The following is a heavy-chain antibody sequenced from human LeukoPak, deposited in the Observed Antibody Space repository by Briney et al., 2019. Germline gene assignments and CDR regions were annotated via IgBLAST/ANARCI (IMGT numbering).Heavy chain of an antibody. V-gene: IGHV1-2*02. Sequence: GASVKVSCKASGYTFTGYYMHWVRQAPGQGLEWMGWINPNSGGTNYAQKFQGRVTMTRDTSISTAYMELSRLRSDDTAVYYCASGGRIAVAGTAFNQDYWGQGTLVTVSS. CDR2: INPNSGGT. CDR3: ASGGRIAVAGTAFNQDY. CDR1: GYTFTGYY. J-gene: IGHJ4*02. D-gene: IGHD6-19*01.